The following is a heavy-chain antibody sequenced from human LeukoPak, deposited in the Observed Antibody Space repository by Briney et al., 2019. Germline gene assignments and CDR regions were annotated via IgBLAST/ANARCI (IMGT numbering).Heavy chain of an antibody. V-gene: IGHV3-9*01. Sequence: TGGSLRLSCAASGFTFDDYAMHWVRQAPGKGLEWVSGISWNSGSIGYADSVKGRFTISRDNAKNTLYLQMNSLRAEDTAVYYCATDFWRPDYWGQGTLVTVSS. CDR3: ATDFWRPDY. CDR1: GFTFDDYA. CDR2: ISWNSGSI. J-gene: IGHJ4*02. D-gene: IGHD3-3*01.